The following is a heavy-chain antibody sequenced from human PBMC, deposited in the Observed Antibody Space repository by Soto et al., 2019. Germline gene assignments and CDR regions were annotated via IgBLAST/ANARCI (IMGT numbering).Heavy chain of an antibody. J-gene: IGHJ4*02. D-gene: IGHD6-13*01. V-gene: IGHV3-30*18. Sequence: PGVFLRLSCAASGFTISSYVMHWVRPAPSKGLEWVAVISYDGSNKYYADSVKGRFTISRDNSKNTLYLQMNSLRAEDTAVYYCAKARVKWQQLPQYANAYWGQGTLVTVSS. CDR1: GFTISSYV. CDR3: AKARVKWQQLPQYANAY. CDR2: ISYDGSNK.